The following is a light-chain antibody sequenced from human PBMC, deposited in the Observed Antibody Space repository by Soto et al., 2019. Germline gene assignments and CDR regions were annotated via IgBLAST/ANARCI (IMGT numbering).Light chain of an antibody. CDR2: DTS. CDR1: QSVRSY. Sequence: EIVMTQSPATLSVSPGERATLSCRASQSVRSYVAWYQQKAGQAPRLLIYDTSTRATGIPARFTGSGSGTEFTLTISSLQSEDFALYYCQQYNNWPTLTFGGGTKVEIK. J-gene: IGKJ4*01. V-gene: IGKV3-15*01. CDR3: QQYNNWPTLT.